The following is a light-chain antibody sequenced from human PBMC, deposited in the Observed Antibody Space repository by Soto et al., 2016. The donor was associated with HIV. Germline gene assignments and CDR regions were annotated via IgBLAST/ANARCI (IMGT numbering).Light chain of an antibody. CDR3: QVWDSSSDHNYV. CDR2: QDN. Sequence: SYELTQPPSMSVSPGQTASISCSGEELADKFVSWYHQRPGQSPLLVIYQDNKRPSGIPERFSGSNSGNTATLTISGTQALDEGDYYCQVWDSSSDHNYVFGTGTKVTVL. CDR1: ELADKF. J-gene: IGLJ1*01. V-gene: IGLV3-1*01.